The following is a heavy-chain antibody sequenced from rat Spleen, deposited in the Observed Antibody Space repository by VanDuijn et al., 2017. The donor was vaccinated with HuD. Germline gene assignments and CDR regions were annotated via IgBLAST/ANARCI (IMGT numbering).Heavy chain of an antibody. CDR2: ISPDGGTT. D-gene: IGHD5-1*01. J-gene: IGHJ3*01. CDR1: GFIFRNYD. Sequence: EVQLVESGGGLVQPGRSLKLSCEASGFIFRNYDMVWVRQAPGKGLEWVATISPDGGTTYYPDTLKGRFVISKDNAKNTGYLQMTNLRSEDTAMYYCASELGHNWFAYWGQGTLVTVS. V-gene: IGHV5-35*01. CDR3: ASELGHNWFAY.